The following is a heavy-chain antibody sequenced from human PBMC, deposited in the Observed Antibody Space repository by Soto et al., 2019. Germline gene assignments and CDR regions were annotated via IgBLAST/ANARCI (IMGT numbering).Heavy chain of an antibody. D-gene: IGHD5-18*01. J-gene: IGHJ5*02. CDR3: ARDSGVWGYSLQWFDP. V-gene: IGHV3-21*01. CDR1: GFTFSSYS. CDR2: ISSSSSYI. Sequence: GGSLRLSCAASGFTFSSYSMNWVRQAPGKGLEWVSSISSSSSYIYYADSVKGRFTISRDNAKNSLYLQMNSLRAEDTAVYYCARDSGVWGYSLQWFDPWGQGTLVTVSS.